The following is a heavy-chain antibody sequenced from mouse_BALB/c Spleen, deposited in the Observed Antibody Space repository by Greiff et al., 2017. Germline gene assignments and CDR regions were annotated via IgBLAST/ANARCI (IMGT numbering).Heavy chain of an antibody. CDR2: ISSGGSYT. CDR3: ARSLREYLDY. V-gene: IGHV5-6*01. J-gene: IGHJ2*01. D-gene: IGHD1-1*01. CDR1: GFTFSSYG. Sequence: EVQGVESGGDLVKPGGSLKLSCAASGFTFSSYGMSWVRQTPDKRLEWVATISSGGSYTYYPDSVKGRFTISRDNAKNTLYLQMSSLKSEDTAMYYCARSLREYLDYWGQGTTLTVSS.